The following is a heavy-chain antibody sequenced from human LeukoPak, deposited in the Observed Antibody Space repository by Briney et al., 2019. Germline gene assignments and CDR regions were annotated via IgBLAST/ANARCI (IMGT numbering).Heavy chain of an antibody. Sequence: AETLSLTCTVDGDSISRYYWRWVRQPPGKGLEWIWYIYYSGSTNYNPSLKSRVTISVDTSKNQFPLKLLSVTAADTAVYYCARSNCDILTAYHYNWFDPWGQGTLVTVSS. CDR3: ARSNCDILTAYHYNWFDP. CDR1: GDSISRYY. J-gene: IGHJ5*02. CDR2: IYYSGST. D-gene: IGHD3-9*01. V-gene: IGHV4-59*08.